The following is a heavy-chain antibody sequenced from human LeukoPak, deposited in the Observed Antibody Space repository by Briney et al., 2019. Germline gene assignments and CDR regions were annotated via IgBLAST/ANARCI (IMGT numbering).Heavy chain of an antibody. CDR3: ARLNQPVGATAIDY. V-gene: IGHV3-7*01. J-gene: IGHJ4*02. Sequence: GGSLRLSCAASGFTFSSYWMTWVRQTPGKGLEWVGNIKEDGSEKYYVDSVKGRFTISRDNAKNSLYLQMNSLRAEDTAVYYCARLNQPVGATAIDYWGQGTLVTVSS. CDR1: GFTFSSYW. CDR2: IKEDGSEK. D-gene: IGHD1-26*01.